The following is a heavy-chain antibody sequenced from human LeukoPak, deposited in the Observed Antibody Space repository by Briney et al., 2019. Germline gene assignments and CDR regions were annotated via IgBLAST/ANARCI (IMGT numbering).Heavy chain of an antibody. CDR2: IIPILGIA. CDR1: GGTFSSYA. CDR3: ASMVRGVITNFDY. V-gene: IGHV1-69*04. Sequence: SVKVSCKASGGTFSSYAIGWVRQAPGQGLEWMGRIIPILGIANYAQKFQGRVTITADKSTSPAYMELSSLRSEDTAVYYCASMVRGVITNFDYWGQGTLVTVSS. D-gene: IGHD3-10*01. J-gene: IGHJ4*02.